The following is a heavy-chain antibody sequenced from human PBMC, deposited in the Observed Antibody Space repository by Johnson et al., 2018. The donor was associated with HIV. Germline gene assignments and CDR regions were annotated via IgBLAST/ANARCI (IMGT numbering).Heavy chain of an antibody. D-gene: IGHD2-8*02. CDR3: AKVRRPGGVRDVFDI. CDR2: IWYDGSNK. J-gene: IGHJ3*02. CDR1: GFTFSSYG. V-gene: IGHV3-33*06. Sequence: QVQLVESGGGVVQPGRSLRLSCAASGFTFSSYGMHWVRQAPGKGLEWVAVIWYDGSNKYYADSVKGRFTISRDNSKDTLSLQMNSLRDEDTAVYYCAKVRRPGGVRDVFDIWGQGTTVTVSS.